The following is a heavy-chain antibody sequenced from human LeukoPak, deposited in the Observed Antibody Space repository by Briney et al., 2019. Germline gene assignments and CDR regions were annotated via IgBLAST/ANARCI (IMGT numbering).Heavy chain of an antibody. V-gene: IGHV1-69*06. D-gene: IGHD5-18*01. J-gene: IGHJ4*02. CDR2: IIPIFGTA. Sequence: SVKVSCKASGGTFSSYAISWVRQAPGQGLEWMGGIIPIFGTANYAQKFQGRVTITADKSTSTAYMELSSLRSEDTAVYYCARVRKDKAMVFDYWGQGTLVTVSS. CDR1: GGTFSSYA. CDR3: ARVRKDKAMVFDY.